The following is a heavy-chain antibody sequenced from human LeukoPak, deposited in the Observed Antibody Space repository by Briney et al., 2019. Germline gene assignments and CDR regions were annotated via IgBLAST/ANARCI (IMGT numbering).Heavy chain of an antibody. CDR2: INSDGSNT. J-gene: IGHJ4*02. CDR3: ARAVSGWQAIDY. CDR1: GLTFSSSW. V-gene: IGHV3-74*01. Sequence: GGSLRLSCAASGLTFSSSWMYWVRQAPGKGLVWVSGINSDGSNTRYADSVRGRFTISRDKAKEMVHLQMNSLRAEDTAVYYCARAVSGWQAIDYWGQGTLVTVSS. D-gene: IGHD6-19*01.